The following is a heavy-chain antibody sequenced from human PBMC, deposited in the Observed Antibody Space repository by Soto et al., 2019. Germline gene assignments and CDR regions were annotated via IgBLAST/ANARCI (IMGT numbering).Heavy chain of an antibody. CDR1: GFTPSGYS. Sequence: GGSLRLSCAASGFTPSGYSMNWVRQAPGKGLEWVSSISTSSSYIHYADSVKGRFTISRDNAENSLYLQMNSLRAEDTAIYYCARETPLHPDYGGNPFSDYWGQGTLVTVSS. J-gene: IGHJ4*02. CDR3: ARETPLHPDYGGNPFSDY. V-gene: IGHV3-21*01. CDR2: ISTSSSYI. D-gene: IGHD4-17*01.